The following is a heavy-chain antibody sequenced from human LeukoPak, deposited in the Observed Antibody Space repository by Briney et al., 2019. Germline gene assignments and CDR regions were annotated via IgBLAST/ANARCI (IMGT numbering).Heavy chain of an antibody. Sequence: GGSLRLPCAASGFSFSDAWMHWVRQSPGKGLVWVSGISSDGRTSNHADSVKGRFTISRDNANNTLFLEMVSLRVEDTALYYCTRDFPSGYWGQGILVTVSS. J-gene: IGHJ4*02. D-gene: IGHD6-25*01. CDR1: GFSFSDAW. CDR2: ISSDGRTS. CDR3: TRDFPSGY. V-gene: IGHV3-74*01.